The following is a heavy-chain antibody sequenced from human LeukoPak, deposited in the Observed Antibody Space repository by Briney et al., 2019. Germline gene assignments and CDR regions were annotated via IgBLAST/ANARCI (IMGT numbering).Heavy chain of an antibody. CDR3: AKERYGGPIRFYFDY. V-gene: IGHV3-74*01. CDR1: GFTFIRHY. Sequence: QPGGSLRLSCAASGFTFIRHYMHWVRQAPGKGLMWVSRIKTDGTNTLYADSVKGRFTISRDNAKNTLYLQKNSLRAEDTAVYYCAKERYGGPIRFYFDYWGQGTLVTVSS. D-gene: IGHD4-23*01. CDR2: IKTDGTNT. J-gene: IGHJ4*02.